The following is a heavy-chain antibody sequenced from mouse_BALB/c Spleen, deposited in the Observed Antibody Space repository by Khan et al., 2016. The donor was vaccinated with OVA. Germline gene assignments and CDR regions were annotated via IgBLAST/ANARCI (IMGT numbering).Heavy chain of an antibody. D-gene: IGHD1-1*01. CDR2: VSTGGSYT. Sequence: EVELVESGGDLVKPGGSLKLSCAASGFTFSTYGMSWVRQTPDKRLEWVATVSTGGSYTYYPASVQGRFTISRDNAKNTLYLQMSSLKSEDTAMFYCRRLAYYYDSGGFAYWGQGTLVTVSA. V-gene: IGHV5-6*01. CDR3: RRLAYYYDSGGFAY. J-gene: IGHJ3*01. CDR1: GFTFSTYG.